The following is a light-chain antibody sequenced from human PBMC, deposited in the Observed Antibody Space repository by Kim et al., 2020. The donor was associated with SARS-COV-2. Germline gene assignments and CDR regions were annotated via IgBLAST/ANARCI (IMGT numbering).Light chain of an antibody. J-gene: IGKJ2*01. CDR1: QSISSEF. CDR3: QQYTTSPPAYT. V-gene: IGKV3-20*01. CDR2: GAS. Sequence: GESASPSCRASQSISSEFLAWYQQISGQPPRLLIFGASNRAAGIPDRFSGGGSGTDFTLTITRLEPADSALYYCQQYTTSPPAYTFGQGTKLEI.